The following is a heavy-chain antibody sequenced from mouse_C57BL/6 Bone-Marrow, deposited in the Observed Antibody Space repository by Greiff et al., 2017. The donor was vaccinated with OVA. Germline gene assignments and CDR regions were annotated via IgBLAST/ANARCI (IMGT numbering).Heavy chain of an antibody. CDR2: INPNNGGT. V-gene: IGHV1-26*01. J-gene: IGHJ1*03. Sequence: EVQLQQSGPELVKPGASVKISCKASGYTFTDYYMNWVKQSHGKSLEWIGDINPNNGGTSYNQKFKGKATLTVDKSSSTAYMELRSLTSEDSAVYYCARSRAFITTVGYFDVWGTGTTVTVSS. D-gene: IGHD1-1*01. CDR3: ARSRAFITTVGYFDV. CDR1: GYTFTDYY.